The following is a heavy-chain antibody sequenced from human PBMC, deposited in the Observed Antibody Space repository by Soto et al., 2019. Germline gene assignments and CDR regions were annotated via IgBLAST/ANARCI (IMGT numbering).Heavy chain of an antibody. V-gene: IGHV1-3*01. CDR3: AGHHERAGLGT. J-gene: IGHJ5*02. CDR1: ENTFSTYL. CDR2: HNGYNGQT. Sequence: ASGKVSCKASENTFSTYLVHWVRQVHGQGLEWMGWHNGYNGQTEYSQKFQGRVTITRDTSAKTAYLELRSLTSEDTAVYYFAGHHERAGLGTWGQGTLVTVSS.